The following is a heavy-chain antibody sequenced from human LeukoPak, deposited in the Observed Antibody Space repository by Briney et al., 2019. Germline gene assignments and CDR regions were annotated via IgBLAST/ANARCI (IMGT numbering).Heavy chain of an antibody. CDR3: ARGNYDSSGYYYYYYGMDV. CDR2: MNPNGGST. D-gene: IGHD3-22*01. Sequence: ASVKVSCKASGYTFTSYYMNWVRQAPGQGLEWMGMMNPNGGSTSYAQKFQGRVTMTRDTSTSTVYMELSSLRSEDTAVYYCARGNYDSSGYYYYYYGMDVWGQGTTVTVSS. J-gene: IGHJ6*02. CDR1: GYTFTSYY. V-gene: IGHV1-46*01.